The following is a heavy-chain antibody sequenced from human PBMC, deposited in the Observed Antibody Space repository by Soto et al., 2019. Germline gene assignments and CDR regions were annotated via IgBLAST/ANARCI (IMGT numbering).Heavy chain of an antibody. D-gene: IGHD5-18*01. CDR3: ARKGYNYDY. J-gene: IGHJ4*02. V-gene: IGHV4-59*01. CDR2: IFYSGIT. Sequence: SETLSLTCTVSGGSISSYYWSWIRQPPGKGLEWIGYIFYSGITNYNPSLKSRVTISVDTSKNQFSLKLSSVTAADTAVYYCARKGYNYDYWGQGPMVTFSS. CDR1: GGSISSYY.